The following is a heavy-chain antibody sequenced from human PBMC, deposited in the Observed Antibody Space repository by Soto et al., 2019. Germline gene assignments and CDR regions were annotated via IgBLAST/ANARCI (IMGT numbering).Heavy chain of an antibody. CDR1: GGSVSSGSYY. D-gene: IGHD3-9*01. Sequence: SETLSLTCTVSGGSVSSGSYYWGWIRQPPGKGLEWIGYIYYSGSTNYNPSLKSRVTISVDTSKNQFSLKLSSVTAADTAVYYCAREYYDILTGPISWFDPWGQGTLVTVSS. V-gene: IGHV4-61*01. J-gene: IGHJ5*02. CDR2: IYYSGST. CDR3: AREYYDILTGPISWFDP.